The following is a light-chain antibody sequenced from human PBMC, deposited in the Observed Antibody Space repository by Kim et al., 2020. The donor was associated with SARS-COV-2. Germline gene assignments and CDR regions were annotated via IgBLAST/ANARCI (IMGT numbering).Light chain of an antibody. V-gene: IGKV3-20*01. Sequence: SPGERATLSCRASQSVCSSCLAWYQQQAGQAPRLLFYSVPTSATGTPDRCSGSGSGTDFPITISRLAHEDSAKYYCQQYSRRPPFSFGQGTKLEI. CDR2: SVP. CDR1: QSVCSSC. J-gene: IGKJ2*03. CDR3: QQYSRRPPFS.